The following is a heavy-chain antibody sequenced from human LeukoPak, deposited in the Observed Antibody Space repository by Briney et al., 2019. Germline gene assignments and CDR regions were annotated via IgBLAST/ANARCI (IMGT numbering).Heavy chain of an antibody. V-gene: IGHV4-39*07. CDR1: GGSISTSNYY. J-gene: IGHJ4*02. CDR2: IFYSGST. D-gene: IGHD6-6*01. Sequence: SETLSLTCTVSGGSISTSNYYWGWIRQPPGKGLEWIGNIFYSGSTYYSPSLRSRVTISLDTSRNQFSLKLSSVTAADTAVYYCARLFVGSSDYWGQGTLVTVSS. CDR3: ARLFVGSSDY.